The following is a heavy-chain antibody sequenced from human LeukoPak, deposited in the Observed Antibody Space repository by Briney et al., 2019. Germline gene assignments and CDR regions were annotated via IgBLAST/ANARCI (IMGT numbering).Heavy chain of an antibody. J-gene: IGHJ5*02. CDR3: AKEGSQYASSWFDH. CDR1: GFTLSSYG. V-gene: IGHV3-30*18. D-gene: IGHD2-2*01. CDR2: ISHDGTVT. Sequence: PGRSLRLSCAASGFTLSSYGMQWVRQAPGMGPEWVSVISHDGTVTHYADSVKGRFTIPRDSSTNRLYLQMDSLRTEDTAVYYCAKEGSQYASSWFDHWGQGTLVTVSS.